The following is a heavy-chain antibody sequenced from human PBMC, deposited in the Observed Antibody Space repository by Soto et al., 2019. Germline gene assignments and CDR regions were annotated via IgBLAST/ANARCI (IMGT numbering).Heavy chain of an antibody. V-gene: IGHV3-48*03. J-gene: IGHJ4*02. CDR2: ISTSGDAM. Sequence: EVQLVESGGGLVQPGGSLRLSCAASGFTFSNYEWNWVRQAPGKGLEWISYISTSGDAMYYADSVKGRFAVSRDNTMTSLYLQMNSLRAEDTAAYYGARESIGCGGDCLDYWGQGTLVTFSS. CDR1: GFTFSNYE. CDR3: ARESIGCGGDCLDY. D-gene: IGHD2-21*01.